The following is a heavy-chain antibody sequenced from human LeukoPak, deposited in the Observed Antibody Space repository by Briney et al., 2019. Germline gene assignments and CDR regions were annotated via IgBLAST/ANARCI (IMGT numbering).Heavy chain of an antibody. Sequence: PGGSLRLSRVASGLSVSSNYMSWVRQAPGKGLEWVSGIYRDGSSYYAESVKGRFTISRDNSKNTLYIQMNSLRAEDTAVYYCARSFYGILIGYYQYFDYWGQGTLVTVSS. D-gene: IGHD3-9*01. J-gene: IGHJ4*02. CDR1: GLSVSSNY. V-gene: IGHV3-66*01. CDR3: ARSFYGILIGYYQYFDY. CDR2: IYRDGSS.